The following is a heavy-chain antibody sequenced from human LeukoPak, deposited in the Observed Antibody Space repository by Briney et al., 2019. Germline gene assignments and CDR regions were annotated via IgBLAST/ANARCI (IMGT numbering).Heavy chain of an antibody. CDR3: ATTRTY. V-gene: IGHV3-15*01. CDR1: GFTFSNAW. J-gene: IGHJ4*02. Sequence: PGGSLRLSCAASGFTFSNAWMTWVRQAPGKGLEWVGRIRSKTDGETTDYAAPVKGRFTISRDDSKNTLYLQMHSLTTEDTAVYYCATTRTYWGQGTLVTVSS. CDR2: IRSKTDGETT.